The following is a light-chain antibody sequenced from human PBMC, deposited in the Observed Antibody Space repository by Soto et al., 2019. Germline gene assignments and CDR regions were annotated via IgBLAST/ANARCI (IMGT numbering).Light chain of an antibody. V-gene: IGKV2-30*02. CDR1: QSLVHSDGNTY. J-gene: IGKJ5*01. Sequence: DVVVTQSPLSLPVTLGQAASISCGSSQSLVHSDGNTYLSWFHQRTGQSPRRLIYKVSTRDSGVPHRFSGSGSGTDFTLKISSVEAADVGVYYCMQGSHWPPITFGQGTRLEIK. CDR3: MQGSHWPPIT. CDR2: KVS.